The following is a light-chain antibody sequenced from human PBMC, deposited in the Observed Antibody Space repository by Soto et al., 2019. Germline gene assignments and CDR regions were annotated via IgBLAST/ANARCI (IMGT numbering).Light chain of an antibody. CDR2: GAS. J-gene: IGKJ5*01. V-gene: IGKV3-15*01. CDR3: QQYNNWPPT. Sequence: EIVMTQSPATLSVSPGERATLSCRASQGVSGNLAWYQQKLGQAPRLLIYGASTRATGVPARFSGSGSGTEFTFTISSLQSEDFAVYYCQQYNNWPPTFGRGTRLEIK. CDR1: QGVSGN.